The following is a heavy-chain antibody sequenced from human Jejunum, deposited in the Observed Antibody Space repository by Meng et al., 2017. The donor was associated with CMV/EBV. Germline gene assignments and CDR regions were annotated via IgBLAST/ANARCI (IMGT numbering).Heavy chain of an antibody. CDR1: GASVSSGGYF. V-gene: IGHV4-61*08. CDR2: IYYSGNT. D-gene: IGHD6-6*01. J-gene: IGHJ6*02. CDR3: ARVVLYHYGMDV. Sequence: VSGASVSSGGYFCSWLRQPPGKGLESIGYIYYSGNTNYNPSLKSRATISVDTSKNQFSLRLTSVTAADTAVYYCARVVLYHYGMDVWGHGTTVTVSS.